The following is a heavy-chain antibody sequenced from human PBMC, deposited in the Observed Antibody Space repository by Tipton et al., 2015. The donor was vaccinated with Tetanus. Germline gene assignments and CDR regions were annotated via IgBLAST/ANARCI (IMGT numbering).Heavy chain of an antibody. Sequence: SLRLSCAASGFTFSNYAMAWVRQAPGKGLEWVSGISVRGSHTYYADPVKGRFSISRDNSKSTVYLQMNSLRDEDTAVYYCVRDGGSSGWLAYWGQGTLVTVSS. D-gene: IGHD6-19*01. CDR2: ISVRGSHT. CDR1: GFTFSNYA. V-gene: IGHV3-23*01. CDR3: VRDGGSSGWLAY. J-gene: IGHJ4*02.